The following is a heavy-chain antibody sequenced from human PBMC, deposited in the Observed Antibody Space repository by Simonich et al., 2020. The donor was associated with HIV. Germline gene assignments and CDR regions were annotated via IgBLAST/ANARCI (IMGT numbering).Heavy chain of an antibody. V-gene: IGHV1-69-2*01. Sequence: EVQLVQSVAEVKKPGATVKISCKVSGNTFPDYYIHWVQQAPGEGLEWMGLVDPKDGETIYAEKFQGRLTITADTSPDIAYMELSSLRSEDTAVYYCATVGLRDGYNYYWGQGTLITVSS. CDR2: VDPKDGET. CDR1: GNTFPDYY. CDR3: ATVGLRDGYNYY. D-gene: IGHD1-1*01. J-gene: IGHJ4*02.